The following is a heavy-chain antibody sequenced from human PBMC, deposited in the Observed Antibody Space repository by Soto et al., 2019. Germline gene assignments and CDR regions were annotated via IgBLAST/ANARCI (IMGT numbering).Heavy chain of an antibody. CDR2: IIPMFDTP. J-gene: IGHJ4*02. D-gene: IGHD2-15*01. CDR3: ARSGGLDRDFNY. CDR1: GGTCSSDS. Sequence: QVQLVQSGAEVKKPGSSVKVSCKASGGTCSSDSFSWVRQAPGQGLEWMGGIIPMFDTPIYAQKFQDRVTITADESTSTAYMQLSSLRSGDTAVYYCARSGGLDRDFNYWGQGSLVTVSS. V-gene: IGHV1-69*12.